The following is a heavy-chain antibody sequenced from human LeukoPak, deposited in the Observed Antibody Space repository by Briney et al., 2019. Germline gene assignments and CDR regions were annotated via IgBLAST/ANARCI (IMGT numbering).Heavy chain of an antibody. CDR3: SSPGRLLAVAGYYFDY. D-gene: IGHD6-19*01. Sequence: GGSLRLSCVASGFTFDNAWMSWVRQAPGKGLEWVGRITSKTDGGKTDYAAPVKGRFTISRDDSKNTLYLQMNSLKTEDTAVYYCSSPGRLLAVAGYYFDYWGQGTLVTVSS. CDR2: ITSKTDGGKT. V-gene: IGHV3-15*01. J-gene: IGHJ4*02. CDR1: GFTFDNAW.